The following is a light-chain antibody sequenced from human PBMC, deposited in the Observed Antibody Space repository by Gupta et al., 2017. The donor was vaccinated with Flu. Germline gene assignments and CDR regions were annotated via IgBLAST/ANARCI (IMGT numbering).Light chain of an antibody. CDR1: STDVGAYGF. J-gene: IGLJ2*01. V-gene: IGLV2-14*01. CDR2: EVR. CDR3: TSDITANTPVL. Sequence: SALTQPASVSGSPGQSITISCTGASTDVGAYGFVSWYQHHPGNAPKLIIYEVRNRPSGVSSRFSGSRSGNTASLTISGLQAEDEADYYCTSDITANTPVLFGGGTKLTVL.